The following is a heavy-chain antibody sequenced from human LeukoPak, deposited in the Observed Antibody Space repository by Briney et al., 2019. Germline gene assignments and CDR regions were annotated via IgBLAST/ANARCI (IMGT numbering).Heavy chain of an antibody. D-gene: IGHD4-17*01. J-gene: IGHJ4*02. Sequence: PGGSLRLSCAASRFTFSSYSMNWVRQAPGKGLEWVSSISSRSSYIYYADSVKGRFTISRDNAKNSLYLQMNSLRAEDTAVYYCAREHDYGADYWGQGTLVTVSS. CDR2: ISSRSSYI. CDR1: RFTFSSYS. V-gene: IGHV3-21*04. CDR3: AREHDYGADY.